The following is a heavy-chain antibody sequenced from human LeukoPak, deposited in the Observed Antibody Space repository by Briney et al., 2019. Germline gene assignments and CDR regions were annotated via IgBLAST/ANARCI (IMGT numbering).Heavy chain of an antibody. Sequence: GGSLRLSCVTSGFTFSSYAFHWVRQAPGKGLEWVATMSFDVNNKYYADSVRGRFTISGDNSKNTLYLQMNSLGAEDTAVYSCARGYCTSSSCYNDYWGQGTLVTVSS. CDR1: GFTFSSYA. V-gene: IGHV3-30*04. J-gene: IGHJ4*02. CDR3: ARGYCTSSSCYNDY. D-gene: IGHD2-2*02. CDR2: MSFDVNNK.